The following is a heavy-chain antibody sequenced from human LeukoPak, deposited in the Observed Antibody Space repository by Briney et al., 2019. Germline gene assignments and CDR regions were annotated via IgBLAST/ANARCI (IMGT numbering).Heavy chain of an antibody. D-gene: IGHD7-27*01. CDR1: GRSFSGYY. CDR2: INHSGST. Sequence: SETLSLTCAVYGRSFSGYYWSSIRQPPGKGLEWIGEINHSGSTNYNPSLKSRVTISVDTSKNQFSLKLSSVTAADTAVYYCAGLTLTGSLNWGQGTLVTVSS. V-gene: IGHV4-34*01. J-gene: IGHJ4*02. CDR3: AGLTLTGSLN.